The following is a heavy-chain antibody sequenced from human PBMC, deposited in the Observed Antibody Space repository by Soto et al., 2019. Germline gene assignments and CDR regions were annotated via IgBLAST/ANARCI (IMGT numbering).Heavy chain of an antibody. D-gene: IGHD6-19*01. J-gene: IGHJ4*02. CDR3: ARRYGWLYFDY. CDR1: GGSISSTAW. Sequence: SETLSLTCAVSGGSISSTAWWSWVRQPPGKGLEWIGEIHHDGSTNYNPSLKSRVTISVDTSKNQSSLKLTSVTAADTALYYCARRYGWLYFDYWGQGSLVTVSS. V-gene: IGHV4-4*02. CDR2: IHHDGST.